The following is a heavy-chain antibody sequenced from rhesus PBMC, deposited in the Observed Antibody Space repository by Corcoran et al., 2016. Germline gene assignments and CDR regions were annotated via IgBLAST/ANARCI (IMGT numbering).Heavy chain of an antibody. V-gene: IGHV4-147*01. J-gene: IGHJ6*01. CDR2: IHGGSGST. CDR1: AGSMSSNY. D-gene: IGHD6-37*01. CDR3: ARLVAGSGLDS. Sequence: QVLLQESGPGLVKPSATLARTCTFPAGSMSSNYRSLIRHSPGKGLGWIGYIHGGSGSTSYNPSLKSRVTFSRDTSKNQFSLKLTSVTAADTAVYYCARLVAGSGLDSWGQGVVVTVSS.